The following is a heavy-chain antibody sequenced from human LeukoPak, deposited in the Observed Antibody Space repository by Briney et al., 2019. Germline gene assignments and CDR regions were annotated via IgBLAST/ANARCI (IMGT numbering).Heavy chain of an antibody. Sequence: ASVKVSCKASGYTFTGYYMHWVRQAPGQGLEWMGWINPNSGGTNYAQKFQGRVTMTRDTSISTAYMELSRLRSDGTAVYYCARVRIAAAGRGFDPWGQGTLVTVSS. V-gene: IGHV1-2*02. CDR3: ARVRIAAAGRGFDP. CDR2: INPNSGGT. D-gene: IGHD6-13*01. J-gene: IGHJ5*02. CDR1: GYTFTGYY.